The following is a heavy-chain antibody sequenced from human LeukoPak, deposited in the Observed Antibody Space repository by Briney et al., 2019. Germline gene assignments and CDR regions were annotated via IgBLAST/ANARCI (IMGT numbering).Heavy chain of an antibody. CDR3: ARVRDHEDIVVVPAAIPFDY. CDR1: GYTFTSYG. V-gene: IGHV1-18*01. J-gene: IGHJ4*02. D-gene: IGHD2-2*01. CDR2: ISAYNGNT. Sequence: ASVKVSCKASGYTFTSYGISWVRPAPGQGLEWMGWISAYNGNTNYAQKFQGRVTMTTDTSTSTAYMELRSLRSDDTAVYYCARVRDHEDIVVVPAAIPFDYWGQGTLVTVSS.